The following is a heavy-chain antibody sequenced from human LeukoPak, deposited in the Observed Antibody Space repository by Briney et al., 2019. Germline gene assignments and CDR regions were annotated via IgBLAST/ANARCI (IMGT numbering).Heavy chain of an antibody. CDR1: GGSFSGYY. CDR2: INHSGST. Sequence: SSETLSLTCAVYGGSFSGYYWSWIRQPPGKGLEWIGEINHSGSTNYNPSLKSRVTMSVDTSKDQFSLNLSFVTAADTAVYYCARHASGSYNNFQHWSQGTLVTVSS. D-gene: IGHD1-26*01. J-gene: IGHJ1*01. CDR3: ARHASGSYNNFQH. V-gene: IGHV4-34*01.